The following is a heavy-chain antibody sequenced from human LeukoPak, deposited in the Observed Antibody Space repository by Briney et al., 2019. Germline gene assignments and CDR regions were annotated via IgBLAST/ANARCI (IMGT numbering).Heavy chain of an antibody. CDR1: GFTFTNYA. CDR3: AKGLRTGVGPYMGYHYYMDV. V-gene: IGHV3-23*01. J-gene: IGHJ6*03. Sequence: GGSLRLSCAASGFTFTNYAMSWVRQAPGKGLEWVSAITTDGRSTYYADSVKGRFTISRDNSKNTLYLQMNSLRAEDTALYYCAKGLRTGVGPYMGYHYYMDVWGKGATVTVSS. D-gene: IGHD3-16*01. CDR2: ITTDGRST.